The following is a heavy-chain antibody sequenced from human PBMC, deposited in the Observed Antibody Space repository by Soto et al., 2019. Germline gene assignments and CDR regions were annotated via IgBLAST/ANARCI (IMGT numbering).Heavy chain of an antibody. CDR1: GDSISSGSY. J-gene: IGHJ4*03. D-gene: IGHD6-19*01. CDR3: ARVHVMVVAGSPFDY. V-gene: IGHV4-38-2*02. Sequence: ASETLSLTCTVSGDSISSGSYWGWIRQPPGEGPEWIASIYHGGTTFYNPSLKSRISISVDTSKNQFSLRLTSVTAADTATYYCARVHVMVVAGSPFDYWGRGTLVTVSS. CDR2: IYHGGTT.